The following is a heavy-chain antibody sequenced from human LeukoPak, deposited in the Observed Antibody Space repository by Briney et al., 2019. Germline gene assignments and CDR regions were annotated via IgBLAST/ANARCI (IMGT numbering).Heavy chain of an antibody. CDR3: ARDKNPTVFDY. CDR1: GYTFTGYY. CDR2: INPNIGDT. Sequence: GASVKVSCKASGYTFTGYYMHWVRQAPGQGLEWMGWINPNIGDTNYAQKFQGRVTMTRDTSISTAYMELSRLRFDDTAVYYCARDKNPTVFDYWGQGSLVTVSS. V-gene: IGHV1-2*02. J-gene: IGHJ4*02.